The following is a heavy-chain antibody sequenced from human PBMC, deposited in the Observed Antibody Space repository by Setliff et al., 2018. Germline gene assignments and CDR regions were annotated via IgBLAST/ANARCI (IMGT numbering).Heavy chain of an antibody. Sequence: GESLTISCATSGFIFSNYWMAWVRQAPWKGLEWVATIKHDGTYTYYVDSVKGRFAVSRDNTNNSMYLQMNSLGTDDTAVYYCARDGSIDVGPGTNQEVDVWGTGTTVTVSS. CDR2: IKHDGTYT. CDR1: GFIFSNYW. D-gene: IGHD2-2*01. J-gene: IGHJ6*04. V-gene: IGHV3-7*03. CDR3: ARDGSIDVGPGTNQEVDV.